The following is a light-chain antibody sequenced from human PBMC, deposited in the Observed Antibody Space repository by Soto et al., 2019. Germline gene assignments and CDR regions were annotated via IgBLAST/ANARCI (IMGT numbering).Light chain of an antibody. Sequence: DIQMTQSPSSVSASVGDRVTITCRASQDISSSLAWYQQKPGKAPELLIYGASKLQTGVPSRFSGGGSGTEFTLTISSLQREDFATYFCQQANSFPWAFGQGSRVEL. CDR1: QDISSS. V-gene: IGKV1-12*02. CDR2: GAS. CDR3: QQANSFPWA. J-gene: IGKJ1*01.